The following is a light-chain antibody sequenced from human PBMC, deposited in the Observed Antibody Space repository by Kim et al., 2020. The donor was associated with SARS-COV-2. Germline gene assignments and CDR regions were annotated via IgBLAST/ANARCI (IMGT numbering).Light chain of an antibody. CDR1: QSVSSY. J-gene: IGKJ2*01. CDR2: DTS. CDR3: QQRTNWL. Sequence: TLSWSPGERATLSCRASQSVSSYFAWYQQKPGQAPRLLIYDTSKRATGTPARFSGSGSGTDFTLTISSLESEDSAIYYCQQRTNWLFGQGTKLEIK. V-gene: IGKV3-11*01.